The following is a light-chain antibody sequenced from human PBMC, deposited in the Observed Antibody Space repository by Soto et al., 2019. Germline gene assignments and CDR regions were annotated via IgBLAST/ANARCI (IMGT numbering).Light chain of an antibody. Sequence: EIVLTQSPATLSLSPGDRATLSCRASQSITKYLAWYQQKPGKAPSLLIYEASTRATGIPARFSGSGSGTEFTLTISSLEPEDFAVYYCQQRSNWPRTFGQGTQVEIK. CDR3: QQRSNWPRT. CDR2: EAS. V-gene: IGKV3-11*01. J-gene: IGKJ1*01. CDR1: QSITKY.